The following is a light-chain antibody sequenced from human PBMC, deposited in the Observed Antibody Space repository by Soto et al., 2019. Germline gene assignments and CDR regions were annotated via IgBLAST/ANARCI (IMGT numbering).Light chain of an antibody. V-gene: IGKV1-5*01. J-gene: IGKJ4*01. CDR3: QQYSSFLT. CDR1: QSISRW. CDR2: DAS. Sequence: DIQMTQSPSTLSASVGDRVTITCRASQSISRWLAWSQQKPGKAPKLLIYDASNLQSGVSSRFSGSGSGTEFTLTITSLQPDDFATYYCQQYSSFLTFGGGTKVEIK.